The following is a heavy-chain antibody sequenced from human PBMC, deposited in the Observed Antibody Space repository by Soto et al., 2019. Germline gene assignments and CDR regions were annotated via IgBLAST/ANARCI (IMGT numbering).Heavy chain of an antibody. CDR2: IYYSGGT. J-gene: IGHJ4*02. CDR1: AGYIFSGYF. D-gene: IGHD6-13*01. Sequence: SEILSHICTMSAGYIFSGYFWTWTRGRPGKGLEWIGNIYYSGGTYSNPSLESRVVMSVDTSKNEFTLKVNSVTAADTAMYYCARFAKEENPKRESWYAFDIWGQG. V-gene: IGHV4-31*03. CDR3: ARFAKEENPKRESWYAFDI.